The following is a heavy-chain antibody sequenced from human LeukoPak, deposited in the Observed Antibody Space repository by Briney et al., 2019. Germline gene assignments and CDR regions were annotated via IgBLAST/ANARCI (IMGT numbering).Heavy chain of an antibody. Sequence: GGSLRFSAAAPGFTFDNYAGSVVRQAPGKGLEWVSAMTGSGGSTYYADSVKGRFTISRDNSKNTLYLQMNSLRAEDTAVNYCAKDRRSVDALDIWGQGTMVTVSS. CDR1: GFTFDNYA. CDR3: AKDRRSVDALDI. CDR2: MTGSGGST. V-gene: IGHV3-23*01. J-gene: IGHJ3*02.